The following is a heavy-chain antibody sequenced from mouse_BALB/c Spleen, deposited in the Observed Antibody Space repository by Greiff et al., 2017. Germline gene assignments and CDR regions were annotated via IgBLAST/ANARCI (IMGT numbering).Heavy chain of an antibody. V-gene: IGHV14-3*02. CDR1: GFNIKDTY. CDR2: IDPANGNT. Sequence: EVQLQESGAELVKPGASVKLSCTASGFNIKDTYMHWVKQRPEQGLEWIGRIDPANGNTKYDPKFQGKATITADTSSNTAYLQLSSMTSEDTAVYYCAGGNGAMDYWGQGTSVTVSS. J-gene: IGHJ4*01. CDR3: AGGNGAMDY. D-gene: IGHD2-1*01.